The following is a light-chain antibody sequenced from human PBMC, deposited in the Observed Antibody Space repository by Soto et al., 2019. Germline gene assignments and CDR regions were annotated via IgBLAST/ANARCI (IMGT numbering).Light chain of an antibody. CDR1: SSDVVGYNY. V-gene: IGLV2-14*03. CDR2: EVT. J-gene: IGLJ1*01. Sequence: QSALTQPASVSGSPGQSITISCTGSSSDVVGYNYVSWYQQPPGKATKLISYEVTTRPSGVSNRLSGSKSVNTASLTISGLQAEDEADYYCISYTSDTNVIYVFGSGTKLTVL. CDR3: ISYTSDTNVIYV.